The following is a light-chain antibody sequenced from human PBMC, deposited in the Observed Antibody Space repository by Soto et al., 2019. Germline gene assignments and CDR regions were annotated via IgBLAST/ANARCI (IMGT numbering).Light chain of an antibody. CDR2: GAS. Sequence: EIVLTQSPGTLSLSPGERATLSCRASQSVSSSYLAWYQQKPGQAPRLLIYGASSRATGIPDRFSGSGSETTFTLTISRLEPEDFATSYCQQSYSTPLTFGQGTKVEIK. CDR3: QQSYSTPLT. V-gene: IGKV3-20*01. J-gene: IGKJ1*01. CDR1: QSVSSSY.